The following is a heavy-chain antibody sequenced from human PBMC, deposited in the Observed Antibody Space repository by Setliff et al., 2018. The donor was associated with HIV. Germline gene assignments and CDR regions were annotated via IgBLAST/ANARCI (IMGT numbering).Heavy chain of an antibody. J-gene: IGHJ6*02. V-gene: IGHV3-15*01. D-gene: IGHD3-3*01. CDR3: ATDRVKNYTFWSGYYYHYDVDV. CDR1: GFTFSNAW. Sequence: PGGSLRLSCAASGFTFSNAWMSWVRQAPGKGLEWVGRIKSKTDGGTTDHAAPVKGRFTISRDDSKNKLYLQMNSLKTEDTAVYCCATDRVKNYTFWSGYYYHYDVDVWGQGTTVTVSS. CDR2: IKSKTDGGTT.